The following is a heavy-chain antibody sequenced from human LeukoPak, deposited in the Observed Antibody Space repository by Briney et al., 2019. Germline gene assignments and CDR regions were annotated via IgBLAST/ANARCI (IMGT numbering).Heavy chain of an antibody. V-gene: IGHV3-30*02. D-gene: IGHD2-21*01. CDR1: EFTFSSYG. CDR3: AKDWEAHCGGDCYSAFDY. J-gene: IGHJ4*02. CDR2: TRYDGSNK. Sequence: GRSLRLSCAASEFTFSSYGMHWVRQAPGKGLEWVAFTRYDGSNKYYADSVKGRFTISRDNSKDMLYLQMNSLRVEDTAVYYCAKDWEAHCGGDCYSAFDYWGQGTLVTVSS.